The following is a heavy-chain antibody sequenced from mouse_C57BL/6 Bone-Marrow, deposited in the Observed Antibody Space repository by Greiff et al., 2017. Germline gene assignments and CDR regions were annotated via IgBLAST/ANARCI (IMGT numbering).Heavy chain of an antibody. D-gene: IGHD2-4*01. J-gene: IGHJ3*01. CDR1: GYTFTSYW. CDR3: ARRDYDYDPWFAY. V-gene: IGHV1-50*01. CDR2: IDPSDSYT. Sequence: LQQPGAELVKPGASVKLSCKASGYTFTSYWMQWVKQRPGQGLEWIGEIDPSDSYTTYNQKFKGKATLTVDTSSSTAYMQLSSLTSEDSAVYYCARRDYDYDPWFAYWGQGTLVTVSA.